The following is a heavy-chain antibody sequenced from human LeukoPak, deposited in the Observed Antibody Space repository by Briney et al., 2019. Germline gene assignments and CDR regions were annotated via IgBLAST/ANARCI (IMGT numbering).Heavy chain of an antibody. V-gene: IGHV3-11*01. J-gene: IGHJ4*02. D-gene: IGHD6-19*01. Sequence: GGSLRLSCAASRFTFSNAWMSWIRQAPGKELEWVSYITSSGTSIYYTDSVKGRFTISRDNTKNSLYLQMNSLRAEDTAVYYCARGQGAVSGPFAYWGQGTLVTVSS. CDR3: ARGQGAVSGPFAY. CDR2: ITSSGTSI. CDR1: RFTFSNAW.